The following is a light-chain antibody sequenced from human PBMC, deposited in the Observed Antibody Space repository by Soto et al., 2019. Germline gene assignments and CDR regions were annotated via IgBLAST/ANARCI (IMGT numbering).Light chain of an antibody. CDR1: SSDVGGYNY. CDR2: EVS. V-gene: IGLV2-8*01. J-gene: IGLJ1*01. Sequence: QSVLTQPPSASGSPGQSVTISCTGTSSDVGGYNYVSWYQQHPGKAPKLMIYEVSKRPSGVPDRFSASKSGNTASLTVSGLQAEDEADYYCSSYTSSSLYVFGTGTKVTVL. CDR3: SSYTSSSLYV.